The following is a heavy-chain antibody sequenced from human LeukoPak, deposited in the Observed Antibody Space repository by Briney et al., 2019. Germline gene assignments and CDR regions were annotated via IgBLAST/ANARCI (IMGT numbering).Heavy chain of an antibody. CDR3: AKDCETRAGRLILCD. V-gene: IGHV3-30*02. D-gene: IGHD6-6*01. CDR1: GFTFSSYA. J-gene: IGHJ4*02. CDR2: IRFDGTNK. Sequence: GGSLRLSCAASGFTFSSYAMHRVRQAPGKGLEWVAFIRFDGTNKYYADSVNGRFNISRDNSKNTLYLQMNSLRAEDTAVYYCAKDCETRAGRLILCDWGQGTLVTVSS.